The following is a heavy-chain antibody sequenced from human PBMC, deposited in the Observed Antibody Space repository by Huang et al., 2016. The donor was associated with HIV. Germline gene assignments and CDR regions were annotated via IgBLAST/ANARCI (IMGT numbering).Heavy chain of an antibody. Sequence: EVQLVQSGAEVKKPGESLKISCKGSGYRFRSNWIGWVRQMPGKGLEWMGSIYPGDSDTRYSPSVQGQVTISAEKSINTAYLQWSSLKASDTAMYYCARLIGSPSFYYGLDVWGQGTTVTVSS. J-gene: IGHJ6*02. D-gene: IGHD3-10*01. CDR2: IYPGDSDT. CDR1: GYRFRSNW. CDR3: ARLIGSPSFYYGLDV. V-gene: IGHV5-51*01.